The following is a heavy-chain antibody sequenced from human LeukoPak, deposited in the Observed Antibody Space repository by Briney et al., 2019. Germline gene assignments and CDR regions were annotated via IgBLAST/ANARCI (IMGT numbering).Heavy chain of an antibody. V-gene: IGHV3-30*03. D-gene: IGHD5-12*01. CDR1: GFIFSSYG. J-gene: IGHJ4*02. Sequence: PGRSLRLSCAGSGFIFSSYGMHWVRQAPGKGLEWVAVMSYEGSNKYYADSVKGRFTISRDNSKNTLYLQMNSLRAEDTAVYYCARDRVGVSAYDSLFDYWGQGTLVTVSS. CDR3: ARDRVGVSAYDSLFDY. CDR2: MSYEGSNK.